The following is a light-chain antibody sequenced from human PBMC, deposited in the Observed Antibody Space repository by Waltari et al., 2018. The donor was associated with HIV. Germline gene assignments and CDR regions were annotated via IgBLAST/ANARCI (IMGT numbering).Light chain of an antibody. V-gene: IGKV3-15*01. CDR2: DAS. CDR1: QSVSSN. CDR3: QQYNNWPPWT. Sequence: EVVMTPSPATLSVSPGERVTLSCRASQSVSSNLAWYQQTPGQAPRLLIYDASTRASGVPARFSGSGSGTDFTLTITSLQSEDFAVYYCQQYNNWPPWTFGQGTRVQIK. J-gene: IGKJ1*01.